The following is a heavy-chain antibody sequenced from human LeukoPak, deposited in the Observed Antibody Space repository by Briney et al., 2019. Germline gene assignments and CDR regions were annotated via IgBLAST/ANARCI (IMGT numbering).Heavy chain of an antibody. V-gene: IGHV1-2*02. CDR1: GYTFTGYY. CDR3: ARVKQLGPYNWFDP. Sequence: ASVKVSCKASGYTFTGYYMHWVRQAPGQGLEWMGWINPNSGGTNYAQKFQGRVTMTRDTSISTAYMELSSLRSEDMAVYYCARVKQLGPYNWFDPWGQGTLVTVSS. D-gene: IGHD6-6*01. J-gene: IGHJ5*02. CDR2: INPNSGGT.